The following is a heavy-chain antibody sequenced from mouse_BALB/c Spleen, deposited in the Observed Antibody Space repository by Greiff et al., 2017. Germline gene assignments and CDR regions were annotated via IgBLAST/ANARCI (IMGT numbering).Heavy chain of an antibody. J-gene: IGHJ4*01. D-gene: IGHD2-1*01. CDR2: IWSGGST. CDR3: ARDYEGGNYGYAMDY. Sequence: VKLVESGPGLVQPSQSLSITCTVSGFSLTSYGVHWVRQSPGKGLEWLGVIWSGGSTDYNAAFIFNLSISKDNYKGQVFFKMNSLQANDTAIYYCARDYEGGNYGYAMDYWGQGTSVTVSS. V-gene: IGHV2-2*02. CDR1: GFSLTSYG.